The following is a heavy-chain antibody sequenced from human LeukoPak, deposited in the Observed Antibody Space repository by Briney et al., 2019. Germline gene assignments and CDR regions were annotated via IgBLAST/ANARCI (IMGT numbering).Heavy chain of an antibody. CDR1: GYSFTSYW. D-gene: IGHD3-3*01. CDR2: IYPGDSDT. Sequence: GESLKISCKGSGYSFTSYWIGWVRQMPGEGLEWMGIIYPGDSDTRYSPSFQGQVTISADKSISTAYLQWSGLKASDTAMYYCARPWHDFWSPLGYWGQGTLVTVSS. J-gene: IGHJ4*02. V-gene: IGHV5-51*01. CDR3: ARPWHDFWSPLGY.